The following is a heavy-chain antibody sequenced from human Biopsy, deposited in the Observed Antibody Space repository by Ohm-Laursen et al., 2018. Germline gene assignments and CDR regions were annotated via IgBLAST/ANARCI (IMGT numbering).Heavy chain of an antibody. CDR1: GFTFSDHH. J-gene: IGHJ4*02. CDR2: IGGSGGTT. V-gene: IGHV3-23*01. D-gene: IGHD2-15*01. CDR3: AKTFHGSSFLYDY. Sequence: SLRLSCAASGFTFSDHHMAWVRQAPGKGLEWVSAIGGSGGTTYYAGSVKGRFTISRDNSKNTLYLQMNSLTAEDTAVYYCAKTFHGSSFLYDYWGQGTLVTVSS.